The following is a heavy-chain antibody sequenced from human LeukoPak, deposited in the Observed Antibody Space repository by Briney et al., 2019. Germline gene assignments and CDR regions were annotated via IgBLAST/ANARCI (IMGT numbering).Heavy chain of an antibody. CDR3: ARRVPYTVATDY. CDR1: GFTVSTYR. CDR2: INPTDDTT. J-gene: IGHJ4*02. Sequence: GGSLRLSCAASGFTVSTYRISWVRQAPGKGLQWVSAINPTDDTTYYADSVKGRFTISRDDSKNTLYLQMNSLRAEDTAVYYCARRVPYTVATDYWGQGTLVTVSS. D-gene: IGHD4-17*01. V-gene: IGHV3-23*01.